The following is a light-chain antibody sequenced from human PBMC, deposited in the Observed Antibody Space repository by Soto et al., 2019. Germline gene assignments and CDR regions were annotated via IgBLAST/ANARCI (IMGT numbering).Light chain of an antibody. J-gene: IGKJ1*01. CDR3: QHTYNTRA. Sequence: DIQMTQSPSSLSASVGDRVSITCRASQSISTYLNWFQQKPGKAPTLLIYDASRLESGVPSRFSGGGSATEFPITISSLPPEYFATYYCQHTYNTRAFGQGTKVEI. CDR1: QSISTY. CDR2: DAS. V-gene: IGKV1-39*01.